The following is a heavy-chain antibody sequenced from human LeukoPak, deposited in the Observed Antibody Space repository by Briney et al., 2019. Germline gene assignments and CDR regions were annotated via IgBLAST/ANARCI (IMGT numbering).Heavy chain of an antibody. D-gene: IGHD1-26*01. CDR1: GFTFSNFE. CDR3: AKNGGSFDY. J-gene: IGHJ4*02. Sequence: GGSLRLSCAASGFTFSNFEMTWVRQAPGSGLEWVATIKQDGSDKYYVDSVKGRFTVSRDNAKNSLYLQMNSLRVEDTAVYYCAKNGGSFDYWGQGTLVTVSS. CDR2: IKQDGSDK. V-gene: IGHV3-7*01.